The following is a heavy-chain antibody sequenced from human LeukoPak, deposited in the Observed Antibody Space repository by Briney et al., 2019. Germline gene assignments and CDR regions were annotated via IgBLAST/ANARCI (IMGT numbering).Heavy chain of an antibody. J-gene: IGHJ4*02. CDR1: GFTFSSYW. D-gene: IGHD3-22*01. CDR2: IKQDGSEK. Sequence: PGGSLRLSCAASGFTFSSYWMSWVRQAPGKGLEWVANIKQDGSEKYYVDSVKGRFTISRDNSKNTLYLQMNSLRAEDTAVYYCAKEINYYDSSGHKDYWGQGTLVTVSS. V-gene: IGHV3-7*03. CDR3: AKEINYYDSSGHKDY.